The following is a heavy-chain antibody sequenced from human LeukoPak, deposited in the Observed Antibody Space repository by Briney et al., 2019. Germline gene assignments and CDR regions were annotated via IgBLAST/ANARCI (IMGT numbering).Heavy chain of an antibody. D-gene: IGHD2-2*01. Sequence: ASVKVACKTSGYTFTDSYIHWVRQAPGQGLEWMGRINPNSGDPNYPQKFQGRVTMTRDTSTDTAYMELRSLRPHDTAVYYCVRGTYQLLRFGPIFYMDVWGTGTTITIS. J-gene: IGHJ6*03. CDR3: VRGTYQLLRFGPIFYMDV. CDR1: GYTFTDSY. V-gene: IGHV1-2*06. CDR2: INPNSGDP.